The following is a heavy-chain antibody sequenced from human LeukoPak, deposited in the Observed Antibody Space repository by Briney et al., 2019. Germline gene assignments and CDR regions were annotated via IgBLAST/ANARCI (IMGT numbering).Heavy chain of an antibody. CDR1: GFTFSSYG. J-gene: IGHJ4*02. V-gene: IGHV3-30*02. CDR3: AKDYLDSSGYYLPYYFDY. Sequence: GGSLRLSCAASGFTFSSYGMHWVRQAPGKGLEWVAFIRYDGSNKYYADSVKGRFTISRDNSKNTLYLQMNSLRAEDTAVYYCAKDYLDSSGYYLPYYFDYWGQGTLVTVSS. D-gene: IGHD3-22*01. CDR2: IRYDGSNK.